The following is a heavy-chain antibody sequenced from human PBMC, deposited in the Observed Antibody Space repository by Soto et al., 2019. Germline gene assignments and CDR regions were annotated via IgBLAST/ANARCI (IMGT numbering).Heavy chain of an antibody. V-gene: IGHV3-30-3*01. J-gene: IGHJ4*02. CDR2: ISYDGSNK. Sequence: PGGSLRLSCAASGFTFSSYAMHWVRQAPGKGLEWVAVISYDGSNKYYADSVKGRFTISRDNSKNTLYLQMNSLRAEDTAVYYCARDEIVVVITNADDYWGQGTLVTVS. CDR1: GFTFSSYA. D-gene: IGHD3-22*01. CDR3: ARDEIVVVITNADDY.